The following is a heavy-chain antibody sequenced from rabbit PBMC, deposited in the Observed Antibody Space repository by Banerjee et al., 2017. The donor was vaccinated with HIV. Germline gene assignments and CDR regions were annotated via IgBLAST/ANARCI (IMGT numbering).Heavy chain of an antibody. CDR1: GFSFSSNYY. CDR3: ARGRYASSSGFYIGSYFNL. V-gene: IGHV1S40*01. D-gene: IGHD1-1*01. Sequence: QSLEESGGDLVKPGASLTLTCTASGFSFSSNYYQYWVRQAPGKGLEWIACIHPVNGRAYYASRAKGRFTISRTSSTTVTLQMTSLTAADTATYFCARGRYASSSGFYIGSYFNLWGPGTLVTVS. J-gene: IGHJ4*01. CDR2: IHPVNGRA.